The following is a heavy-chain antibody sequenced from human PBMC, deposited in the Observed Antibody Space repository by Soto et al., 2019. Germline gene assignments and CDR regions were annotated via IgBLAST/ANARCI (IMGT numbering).Heavy chain of an antibody. D-gene: IGHD2-21*02. Sequence: QVQLVQSGAAVKKPGSSVKVSCKASGGTFSSYAISWVRQAPGQGLEWMGGIIPIFGTANYAQKFQGRVTITADESTSTAYMELSSLRSEDTAVYYCAREPLRTVVTRSYFDYWGQGTLVTVSS. CDR2: IIPIFGTA. CDR3: AREPLRTVVTRSYFDY. J-gene: IGHJ4*02. CDR1: GGTFSSYA. V-gene: IGHV1-69*12.